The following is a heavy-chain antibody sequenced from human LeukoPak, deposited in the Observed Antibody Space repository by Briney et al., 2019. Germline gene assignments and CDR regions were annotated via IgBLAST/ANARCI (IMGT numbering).Heavy chain of an antibody. CDR2: IYSGGST. CDR3: ASVSTAAGLAVDY. D-gene: IGHD6-13*01. Sequence: SGGSLRLSCAASGFTVSSNYMSWVRQAPGKGLEWVSVIYSGGSTYYADSVKGRFTISRDNSKNTLYLQMNSLRAEDTAVYYCASVSTAAGLAVDYWAREPWSPSPQ. V-gene: IGHV3-66*01. CDR1: GFTVSSNY. J-gene: IGHJ4*02.